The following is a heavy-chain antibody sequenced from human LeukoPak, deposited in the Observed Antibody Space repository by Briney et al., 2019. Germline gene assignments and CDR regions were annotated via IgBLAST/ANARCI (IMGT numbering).Heavy chain of an antibody. D-gene: IGHD5-24*01. V-gene: IGHV3-21*01. CDR3: VTKWRWLQF. Sequence: GGSLRLSCAASGFTFSDYSMNWVRQTPRKGLEWVSCISGSGSYIYYADSVKGRFTISRDNAKNSLYLQMNSLRAEDTAVYYCVTKWRWLQFWGQGTLVTVSS. CDR2: ISGSGSYI. CDR1: GFTFSDYS. J-gene: IGHJ4*02.